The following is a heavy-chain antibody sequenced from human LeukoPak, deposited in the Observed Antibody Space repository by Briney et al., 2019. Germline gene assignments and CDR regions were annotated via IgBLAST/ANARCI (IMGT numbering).Heavy chain of an antibody. CDR3: AKDTLLLLY. Sequence: GGSLRLSCVASGFTFTSYGMSWVRQAPGKGLEWVSTMSGSGGSTYNADSVKGRFTISRDNAKSTLYLQMNSLRAEDTALYYCAKDTLLLLYWGQGTLVTVSS. CDR2: MSGSGGST. CDR1: GFTFTSYG. J-gene: IGHJ4*02. D-gene: IGHD3-22*01. V-gene: IGHV3-23*01.